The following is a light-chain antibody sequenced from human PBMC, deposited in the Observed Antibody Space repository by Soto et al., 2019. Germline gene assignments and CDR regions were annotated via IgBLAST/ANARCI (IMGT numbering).Light chain of an antibody. CDR1: QSITYW. CDR2: KAS. CDR3: QQYHRYPPT. Sequence: DIQMTQSPPTLSASVGDRVSITCRASQSITYWLAWYQQKPGKAPRVLIYKASTMESGIPSRFSGSGSGTEFTLTISSLQPDDSATYYCQQYHRYPPTFGGGTRVEIK. J-gene: IGKJ4*01. V-gene: IGKV1-5*03.